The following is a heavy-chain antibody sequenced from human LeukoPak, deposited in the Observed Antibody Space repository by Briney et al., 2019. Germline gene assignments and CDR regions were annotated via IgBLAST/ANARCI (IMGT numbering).Heavy chain of an antibody. Sequence: KAGGSLRLSCAASGFTFSSYSMNWVRQAPGKGLEWVSSISSSSSYIYYEDSVKGRFTISRDNAKNSLYLQMNSLRAEDTAVYYCARVTPNYYDSSGYYLFDPWGQGTLVTVSS. J-gene: IGHJ5*02. D-gene: IGHD3-22*01. CDR3: ARVTPNYYDSSGYYLFDP. CDR1: GFTFSSYS. V-gene: IGHV3-21*01. CDR2: ISSSSSYI.